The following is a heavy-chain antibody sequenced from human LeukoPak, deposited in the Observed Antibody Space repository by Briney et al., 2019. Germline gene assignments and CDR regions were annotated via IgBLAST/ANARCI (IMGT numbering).Heavy chain of an antibody. D-gene: IGHD3-10*01. CDR1: GFTFDDYA. V-gene: IGHV3-9*01. J-gene: IGHJ4*02. CDR2: ISWNSGSI. CDR3: AKDSRPFYGSGSYS. Sequence: PGRSLRLSCAASGFTFDDYAMHWVRQAPGKGLEWVSGISWNSGSIGYADSVQGRFTISRDNAKNSLYLQMNSLRAEDTALYYCAKDSRPFYGSGSYSWGQGTLVTVSS.